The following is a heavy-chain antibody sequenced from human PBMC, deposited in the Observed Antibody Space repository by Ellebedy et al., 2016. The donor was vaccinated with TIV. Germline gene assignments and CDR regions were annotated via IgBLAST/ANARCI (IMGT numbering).Heavy chain of an antibody. CDR2: IYQDGSVQ. CDR1: GFSFRSYW. Sequence: GGSLRLSCVASGFSFRSYWMSWVRQAPGKGLEWVANIYQDGSVQYYLDSVKGRFTISRDNAINSLFLQMNSLRAGDTAVYYCARRGSYGDYAVQVNSWFDRWGRGTLVTVSS. V-gene: IGHV3-7*01. J-gene: IGHJ5*02. D-gene: IGHD4-17*01. CDR3: ARRGSYGDYAVQVNSWFDR.